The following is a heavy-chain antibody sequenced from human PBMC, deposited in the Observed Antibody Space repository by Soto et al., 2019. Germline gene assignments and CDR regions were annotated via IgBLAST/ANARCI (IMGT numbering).Heavy chain of an antibody. CDR1: GDSVSSTIYY. J-gene: IGHJ4*02. Sequence: PSETLSLTCTVSGDSVSSTIYYWSWVRQSPGKGLEWIGAISYSAKTFYNPSLASRVSMAVDTSKNHFSLKLSSVTAADTAVYYCARSITFDWLFFDYWGQGTLVTVSS. D-gene: IGHD3-9*01. V-gene: IGHV4-39*02. CDR2: ISYSAKT. CDR3: ARSITFDWLFFDY.